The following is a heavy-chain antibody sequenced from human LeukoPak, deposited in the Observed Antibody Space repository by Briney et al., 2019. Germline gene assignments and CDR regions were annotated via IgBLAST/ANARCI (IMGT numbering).Heavy chain of an antibody. Sequence: GGSLRLSCAASGVTFSSYAMSWVRQAPGKGLEWVSAISGSGGSTYYADSVKGRFTISRDNSKNTLYLQMNSLRAEDTAVYYCAKDQDYYDSSGYYYPNWFDPWDQGTLVTVSS. V-gene: IGHV3-23*01. D-gene: IGHD3-22*01. CDR2: ISGSGGST. J-gene: IGHJ5*02. CDR1: GVTFSSYA. CDR3: AKDQDYYDSSGYYYPNWFDP.